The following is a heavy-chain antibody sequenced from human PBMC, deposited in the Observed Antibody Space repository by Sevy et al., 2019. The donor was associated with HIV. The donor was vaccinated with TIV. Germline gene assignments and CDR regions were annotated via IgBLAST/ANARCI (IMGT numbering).Heavy chain of an antibody. Sequence: GGSLRLSCAASGFTFSSYGMHWVRQAPGKGLEWVAARWYDGSNKYYADSVKGRFTISRNNSKNTMYLQMNSLRAEDTAVYYCATDSYYYDSSGHSLGGGAFDIWGQGTMVTVSS. D-gene: IGHD3-22*01. V-gene: IGHV3-33*01. J-gene: IGHJ3*02. CDR1: GFTFSSYG. CDR3: ATDSYYYDSSGHSLGGGAFDI. CDR2: RWYDGSNK.